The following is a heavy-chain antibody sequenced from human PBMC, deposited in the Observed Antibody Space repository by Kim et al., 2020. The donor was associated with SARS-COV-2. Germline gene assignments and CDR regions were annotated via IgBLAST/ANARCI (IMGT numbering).Heavy chain of an antibody. J-gene: IGHJ3*02. CDR1: GYTLTELS. CDR2: FDPEDGET. V-gene: IGHV1-24*01. CDR3: ATTPPARNYDRSGYYGGPVAFDI. D-gene: IGHD3-22*01. Sequence: ASVKVSCKVSGYTLTELSMHWVRQAPGKGLEWMGGFDPEDGETIYAQKFQGRVTMTEDTSTDTAYMELSSLRSEDTAVYYCATTPPARNYDRSGYYGGPVAFDIWGQGTMVTVSS.